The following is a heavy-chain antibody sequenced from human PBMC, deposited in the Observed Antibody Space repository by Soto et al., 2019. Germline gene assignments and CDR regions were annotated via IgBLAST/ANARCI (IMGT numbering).Heavy chain of an antibody. CDR1: GYTFTTYG. J-gene: IGHJ5*02. Sequence: QVQLVQSGGEVKKPGASVKVSCKTSGYTFTTYGVSWVRQAPGQGLEWMGWINPYNGNTNYAQRLQGRVTLTTDTSTNTAYMELRSLRSDDTALYYCAREAGYCSGGTCHSGGWLEPWGQGTLVTVSS. CDR3: AREAGYCSGGTCHSGGWLEP. CDR2: INPYNGNT. D-gene: IGHD2-15*01. V-gene: IGHV1-18*01.